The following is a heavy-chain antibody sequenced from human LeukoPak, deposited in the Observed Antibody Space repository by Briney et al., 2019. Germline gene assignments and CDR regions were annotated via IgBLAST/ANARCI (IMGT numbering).Heavy chain of an antibody. D-gene: IGHD3-22*01. Sequence: SETLSLTCAVYGGSFSGYYWSWIRQPPGKGLEWIGEINHSGSTNYNPSLKSRVTISVDTSKNQFSLKLSSVTAADTAVYYCARSPPEHYYDSSGYYVYFFDYWGQGTLVTVSS. CDR2: INHSGST. CDR1: GGSFSGYY. CDR3: ARSPPEHYYDSSGYYVYFFDY. J-gene: IGHJ4*02. V-gene: IGHV4-34*01.